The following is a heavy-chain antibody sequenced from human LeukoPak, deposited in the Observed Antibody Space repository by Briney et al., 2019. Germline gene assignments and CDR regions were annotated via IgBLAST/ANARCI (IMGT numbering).Heavy chain of an antibody. CDR1: GGSTSSYY. CDR3: ARTGTYYYDSSGYKDYFDY. CDR2: IFYSGST. V-gene: IGHV4-59*01. J-gene: IGHJ4*02. Sequence: SETLSLTCTVSGGSTSSYYWSWIRQPPGKGLEWIGYIFYSGSTNYNPSLKSRVTISVDTSKNQFSLKLSSVTAADTAVYYCARTGTYYYDSSGYKDYFDYWGQGTLVTVSS. D-gene: IGHD3-22*01.